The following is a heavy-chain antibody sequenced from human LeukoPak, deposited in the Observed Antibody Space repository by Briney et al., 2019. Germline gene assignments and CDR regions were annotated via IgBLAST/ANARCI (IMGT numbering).Heavy chain of an antibody. D-gene: IGHD6-19*01. CDR3: ARAYEAVAGAFDY. V-gene: IGHV3-20*04. J-gene: IGHJ4*02. CDR1: GLTFDDYG. Sequence: GGSLRLSCAASGLTFDDYGMSWVRQAPGKGLEWVSGINWNGGSTGYADSVKGRFTISRDNAKNSLYLQMNSLRAEDTALYYSARAYEAVAGAFDYWGQGTLVTVSS. CDR2: INWNGGST.